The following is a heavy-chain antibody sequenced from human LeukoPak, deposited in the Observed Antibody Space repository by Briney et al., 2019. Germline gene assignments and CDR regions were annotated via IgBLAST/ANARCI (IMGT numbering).Heavy chain of an antibody. V-gene: IGHV3-64D*06. J-gene: IGHJ4*02. Sequence: GGSLRLSCSASGFTFSRYAMHWVRQAPGKGLEYVSAISSNGGSTYYADSVKGGFTISRDNSKNTLYLQMSSLRAEDTAVYYCVKDGSGSYYTYYFDYWGQGTLVTVSS. D-gene: IGHD3-10*01. CDR3: VKDGSGSYYTYYFDY. CDR1: GFTFSRYA. CDR2: ISSNGGST.